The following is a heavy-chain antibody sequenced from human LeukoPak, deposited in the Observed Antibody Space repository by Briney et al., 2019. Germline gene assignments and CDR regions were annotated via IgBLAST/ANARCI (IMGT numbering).Heavy chain of an antibody. D-gene: IGHD4-17*01. CDR3: ARGWGNLYGDYIPMRWFDP. CDR2: INHSGST. V-gene: IGHV4-34*01. J-gene: IGHJ5*02. CDR1: GGSFSGYY. Sequence: SETLSLTCAVYGGSFSGYYWSWIRQPPGKGLEWIGEINHSGSTNYNPSLKSRVTISVDTSKNQFSLKLSSVTAADTAVYYCARGWGNLYGDYIPMRWFDPWGQGTLVTVSS.